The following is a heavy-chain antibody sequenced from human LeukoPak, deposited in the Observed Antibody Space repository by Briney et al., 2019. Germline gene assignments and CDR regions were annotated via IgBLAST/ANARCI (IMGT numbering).Heavy chain of an antibody. CDR2: IKQDGSEE. CDR1: GFTFNMFW. D-gene: IGHD1-1*01. V-gene: IGHV3-7*03. CDR3: AKDERSGTWHY. Sequence: GGSLRLSCAASGFTFNMFWMTWVRQAPGKGLEWVANIKQDGSEENYGDSVKGRSTISRDNAKNSLYLQMNSLRAEDTAVYYCAKDERSGTWHYWGQGTLVTVSS. J-gene: IGHJ4*02.